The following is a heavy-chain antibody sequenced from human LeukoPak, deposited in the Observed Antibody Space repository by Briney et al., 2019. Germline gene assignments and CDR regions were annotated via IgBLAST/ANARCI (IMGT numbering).Heavy chain of an antibody. CDR2: IKQDGSEK. CDR3: AEGIIYIDV. Sequence: GGSLRLYCAASGFTFSSYWMSWVRQAPGKGLEWVANIKQDGSEKYYLDSVKGRFTISRDNAKNSLYLQMNSLRAEDTAIYYCAEGIIYIDVWVKGTTVTVSS. V-gene: IGHV3-7*01. J-gene: IGHJ6*03. CDR1: GFTFSSYW. D-gene: IGHD3-10*01.